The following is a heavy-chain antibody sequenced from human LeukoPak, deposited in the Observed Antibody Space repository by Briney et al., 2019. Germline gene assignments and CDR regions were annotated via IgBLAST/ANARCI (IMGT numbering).Heavy chain of an antibody. CDR1: GGSISSYY. V-gene: IGHV4-59*01. D-gene: IGHD3-10*01. CDR2: IYYSGST. CDR3: ARVRYYYGSGSWYMDV. J-gene: IGHJ6*03. Sequence: SETLSLTCTVSGGSISSYYWSWIRQPPGKGLEWIGYIYYSGSTNYNPSLKSRVTISVDTSKNQFSLKLSSVTAADTAVYYRARVRYYYGSGSWYMDVWGKGTTVTVSS.